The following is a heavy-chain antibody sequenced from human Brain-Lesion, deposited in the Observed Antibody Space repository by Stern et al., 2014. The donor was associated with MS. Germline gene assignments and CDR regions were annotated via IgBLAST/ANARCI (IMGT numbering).Heavy chain of an antibody. J-gene: IGHJ4*02. CDR1: GGSISSGNW. Sequence: QLQLQESGPGLVKPSGTLSLTCAVSGGSISSGNWWSWVRQSPGKRLEWIGEMYHSGITNYNPSLESRVSISIAKSKNQFSLKVYSLTAADTAVYYCASNRGSGSFFDSWGQGSLVTVSS. CDR2: MYHSGIT. D-gene: IGHD1-26*01. CDR3: ASNRGSGSFFDS. V-gene: IGHV4-4*02.